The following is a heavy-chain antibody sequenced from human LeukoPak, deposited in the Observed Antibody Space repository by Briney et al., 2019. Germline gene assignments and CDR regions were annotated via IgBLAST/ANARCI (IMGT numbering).Heavy chain of an antibody. CDR2: LYSGGST. Sequence: GGSLRLSCAASGITVSNNKMNWVRQAPGKGLEWVSVLYSGGSTNYADSVKGRFTISRDNSKNTLYLQMNSLRAEDTAVYYCARDLGLGVIDYWGQGTLVIVSS. D-gene: IGHD3-16*01. J-gene: IGHJ4*02. CDR3: ARDLGLGVIDY. CDR1: GITVSNNK. V-gene: IGHV3-66*01.